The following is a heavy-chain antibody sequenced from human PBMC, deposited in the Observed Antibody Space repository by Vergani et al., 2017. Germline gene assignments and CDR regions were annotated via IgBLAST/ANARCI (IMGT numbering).Heavy chain of an antibody. CDR3: ARDQGSSWPSGGYMDV. CDR2: IIPILGIA. CDR1: GGTFSSYA. V-gene: IGHV1-69*04. J-gene: IGHJ6*03. Sequence: QVQLVQSGAEVKKPGSSVKVSCKASGGTFSSYAISWVRQAPGQWLEWMGRIIPILGIANYAQKFQGRVTITADKSTSTAYMELSSLRSEDTAVYYCARDQGSSWPSGGYMDVWGKGTTVTVSS. D-gene: IGHD6-13*01.